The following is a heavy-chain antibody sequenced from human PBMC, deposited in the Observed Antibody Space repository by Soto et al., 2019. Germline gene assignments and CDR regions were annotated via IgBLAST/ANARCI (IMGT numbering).Heavy chain of an antibody. CDR3: AKVGGDYDILTGYYTPNYYYYYMDV. J-gene: IGHJ6*03. CDR1: GFTFSSYA. V-gene: IGHV3-23*01. D-gene: IGHD3-9*01. Sequence: EVQLLESGGGLVQPGGSLRLSCAASGFTFSSYAMSWVRQAPGKGLEWVSAISGSGGSTYYADSVKGRFTISRDNSKYTLYLQMNSLRADETSLYYCAKVGGDYDILTGYYTPNYYYYYMDVWGKGTTVTVSS. CDR2: ISGSGGST.